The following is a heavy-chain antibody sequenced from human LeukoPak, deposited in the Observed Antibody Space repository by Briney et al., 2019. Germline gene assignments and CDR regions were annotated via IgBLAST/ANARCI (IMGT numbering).Heavy chain of an antibody. Sequence: PGGSLRLSCAASGFSFDDHAMHWVRQAPGKGLEWVSGISWNSNSTGYADSVKGRFTISRDNAKNSLYLQMNSLTSEDTALYYCAKDKYSSSLSEFDYWGQGTLVTVSS. D-gene: IGHD6-13*01. V-gene: IGHV3-9*01. CDR2: ISWNSNST. CDR1: GFSFDDHA. J-gene: IGHJ4*02. CDR3: AKDKYSSSLSEFDY.